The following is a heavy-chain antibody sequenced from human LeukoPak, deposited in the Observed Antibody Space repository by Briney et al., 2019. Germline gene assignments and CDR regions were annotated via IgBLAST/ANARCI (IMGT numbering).Heavy chain of an antibody. J-gene: IGHJ4*02. Sequence: GGSLRLSCAASGFTFKKDDLSCVRQAPGKGLEWVSAISGGGGSTYYADSVKGRFTISRDNAKNSLYLQMNSVRAEDTAVYYCTRVLRKYTFDYWGPG. CDR1: GFTFKKDD. CDR2: ISGGGGST. CDR3: TRVLRKYTFDY. D-gene: IGHD4-17*01. V-gene: IGHV3-23*01.